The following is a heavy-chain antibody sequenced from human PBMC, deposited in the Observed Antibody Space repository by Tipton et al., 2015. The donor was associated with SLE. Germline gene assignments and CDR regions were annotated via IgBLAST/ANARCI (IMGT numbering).Heavy chain of an antibody. D-gene: IGHD4-17*01. CDR1: GGSISTGDYY. J-gene: IGHJ4*02. CDR2: ISYSGST. Sequence: TLSLTCTVSGGSISTGDYYWTWIRQPPGKGLEWIGYISYSGSTNYNPSLKSRLTISVDTSKNQFSLRLNSVTAADTAVYYCARDPNFGDPGTFDYWGQGTLVTVSS. V-gene: IGHV4-61*08. CDR3: ARDPNFGDPGTFDY.